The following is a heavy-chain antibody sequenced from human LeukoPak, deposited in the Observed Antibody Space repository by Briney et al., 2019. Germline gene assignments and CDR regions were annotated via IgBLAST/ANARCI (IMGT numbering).Heavy chain of an antibody. CDR1: GLTFTSYA. Sequence: GGSLRLSCAASGLTFTSYALSWVRQAPGKGLEWVSAISGSGGTTYYADSVKGRFTISRDNSKNTLYLQMNSLRAEDTAVYYCAGYNCSTTTCYTGGFDYWGQGTLVTVSS. V-gene: IGHV3-23*01. D-gene: IGHD2-2*02. CDR2: ISGSGGTT. CDR3: AGYNCSTTTCYTGGFDY. J-gene: IGHJ4*02.